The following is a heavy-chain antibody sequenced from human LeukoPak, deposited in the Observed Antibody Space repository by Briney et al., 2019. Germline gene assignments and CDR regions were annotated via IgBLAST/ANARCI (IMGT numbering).Heavy chain of an antibody. CDR1: GFIFSSYE. CDR3: ASSVGATGPADY. CDR2: ISSSGRTM. J-gene: IGHJ4*02. Sequence: GGSLRLSCAASGFIFSSYEMSWVRQAPGKGLEWVSYISSSGRTMYYADSVKGRFTVSRDNAKNSLYLQMNSLRAEDTAVYYCASSVGATGPADYWGQGTLVTVSS. D-gene: IGHD1-26*01. V-gene: IGHV3-48*03.